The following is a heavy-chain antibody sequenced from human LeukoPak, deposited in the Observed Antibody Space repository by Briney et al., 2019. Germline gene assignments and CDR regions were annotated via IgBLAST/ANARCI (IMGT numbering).Heavy chain of an antibody. CDR1: GYSISSSNW. J-gene: IGHJ6*03. D-gene: IGHD5-12*01. V-gene: IGHV4-28*01. Sequence: KPSETLSLTCAVSGYSISSSNWWGWIRQPPGKGLEWIAYIYYSGSTYYNPSLKSRVTMSVDTSKSQFSLKLSSVTAVDTAVYYCAKSVAWNYYYYMDVWGKGTTVTVSS. CDR3: AKSVAWNYYYYMDV. CDR2: IYYSGST.